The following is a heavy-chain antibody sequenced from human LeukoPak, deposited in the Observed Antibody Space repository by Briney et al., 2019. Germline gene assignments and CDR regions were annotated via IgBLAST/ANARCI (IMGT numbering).Heavy chain of an antibody. CDR2: IFGSGGSA. D-gene: IGHD2-15*01. J-gene: IGHJ4*02. CDR3: AKTTVGYSSGRFPGWPADY. CDR1: GFAFGSYA. V-gene: IGHV3-23*01. Sequence: PGGSLRLSCTASGFAFGSYAMYWVRQAPGKGLEGVSGIFGSGGSAHYADSVKGRFTISRDNSKNTVYLEMNSLGVEDTAVYYCAKTTVGYSSGRFPGWPADYWGQGTLVTVSS.